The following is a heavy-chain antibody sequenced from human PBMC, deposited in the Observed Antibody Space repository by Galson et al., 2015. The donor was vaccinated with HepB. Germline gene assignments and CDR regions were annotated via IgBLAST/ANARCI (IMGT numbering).Heavy chain of an antibody. CDR1: GYTFTNYG. CDR3: ARDYILTTRNWFDP. CDR2: ISAYSGTT. V-gene: IGHV1-18*01. J-gene: IGHJ5*02. Sequence: SVKVSCKASGYTFTNYGVTWVRQAPGQGLEWMGWISAYSGTTNYAQKFRGRVTMTTDTSTTTVYMELRRLRSDDTAIYYCARDYILTTRNWFDPWGQGTLVTVSS. D-gene: IGHD5-12*01.